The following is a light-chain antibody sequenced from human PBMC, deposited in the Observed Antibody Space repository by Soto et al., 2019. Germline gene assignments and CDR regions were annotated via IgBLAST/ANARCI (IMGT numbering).Light chain of an antibody. CDR2: STD. Sequence: QSVLTQPPSVSGTPGQRVAISCSGSSSNIGSSTVHWYLQLPASAPKLLISSTDRRPSGVPDRFSVSKSGSSATLAISGLRSDDEAEFDYAAWDDSLKGFVFGTGTKVTVL. V-gene: IGLV1-44*01. CDR1: SSNIGSST. CDR3: AAWDDSLKGFV. J-gene: IGLJ1*01.